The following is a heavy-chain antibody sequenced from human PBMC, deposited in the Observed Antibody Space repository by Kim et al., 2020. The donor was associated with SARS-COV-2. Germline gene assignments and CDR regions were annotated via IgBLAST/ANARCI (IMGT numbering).Heavy chain of an antibody. CDR1: GFTFSDYY. J-gene: IGHJ5*02. Sequence: GGSLRLSCAASGFTFSDYYMSWIRQAPGKGLEWVSYISSSGSTIYYADSVKGRFTISRDNAKNSLYLQMNSLRAEDTAVYYCARDGRIAARPDWFDPWGQGTLVTVSS. D-gene: IGHD6-6*01. CDR3: ARDGRIAARPDWFDP. CDR2: ISSSGSTI. V-gene: IGHV3-11*01.